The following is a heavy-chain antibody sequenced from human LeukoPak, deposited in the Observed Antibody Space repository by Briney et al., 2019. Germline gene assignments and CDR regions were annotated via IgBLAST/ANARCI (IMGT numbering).Heavy chain of an antibody. V-gene: IGHV4-34*01. J-gene: IGHJ3*01. CDR1: GKSFSGYY. Sequence: SETLSLTCGVYGKSFSGYYWSWIRQPPGKGLEWIGEVNHSGSTNYNPSLKSRVTISVETSKSQFSLKLSSVTAADTAVYYCARGANERYFDWLYDAFDVWGQGTMVTVSS. CDR2: VNHSGST. D-gene: IGHD3-9*01. CDR3: ARGANERYFDWLYDAFDV.